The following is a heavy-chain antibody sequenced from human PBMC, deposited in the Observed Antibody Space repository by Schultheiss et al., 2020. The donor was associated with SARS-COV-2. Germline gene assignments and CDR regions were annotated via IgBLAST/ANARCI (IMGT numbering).Heavy chain of an antibody. V-gene: IGHV3-9*01. CDR3: AKDRVLDGDYVVGEYGMDV. CDR2: ISWNSGSI. CDR1: GFTFDDYA. J-gene: IGHJ6*02. D-gene: IGHD4-17*01. Sequence: GGSLRLSCAASGFTFDDYAMHWVRQAPGKGLEWVSGISWNSGSIGYADSVKGRFTISRDNAKNSLYLQMNSLRAEDTAVYYCAKDRVLDGDYVVGEYGMDVWGQGTTVTVSS.